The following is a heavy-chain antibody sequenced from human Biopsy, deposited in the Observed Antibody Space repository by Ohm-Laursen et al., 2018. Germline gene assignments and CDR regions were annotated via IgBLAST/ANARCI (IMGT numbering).Heavy chain of an antibody. J-gene: IGHJ6*01. CDR2: IKRKTDGGAT. CDR1: GFTFTNAW. V-gene: IGHV3-15*01. Sequence: LRLSCAASGFTFTNAWMSWVRQAPGKGPEWVGLIKRKTDGGATDYAAPVKGRFTISRDDSKNTLYLQMNSLKTEDTAVYYCTTEVGITYYYYYGMDVWGQGTTVTVSS. D-gene: IGHD1-14*01. CDR3: TTEVGITYYYYYGMDV.